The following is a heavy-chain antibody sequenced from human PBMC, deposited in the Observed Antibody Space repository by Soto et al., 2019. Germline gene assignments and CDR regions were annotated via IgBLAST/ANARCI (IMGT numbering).Heavy chain of an antibody. J-gene: IGHJ5*02. CDR2: INPNSGGK. V-gene: IGHV1-2*02. CDR3: AREGRSGWEHNSFDP. Sequence: QVQLVQSGAEVKKPGASVKVSCKASGYTFTAYYMHWVRQAPGQGLEWMGWINPNSGGKNYVQKFQGRVTITRDTSISTAYMELSSLKPDDTAVYYCAREGRSGWEHNSFDPWGQGTLVTVSS. D-gene: IGHD6-19*01. CDR1: GYTFTAYY.